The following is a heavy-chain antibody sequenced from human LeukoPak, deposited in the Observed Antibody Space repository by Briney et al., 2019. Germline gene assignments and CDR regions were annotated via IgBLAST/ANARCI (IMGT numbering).Heavy chain of an antibody. CDR3: AGGMSIAAPYY. CDR2: IYSGGST. Sequence: TGGSLRLSCAASGFTFSSYSMNWVRQAPGKGLEWVSVIYSGGSTYYADSVTGRFTISRDNSKNTLYLQMNSLRAEDTAVYYCAGGMSIAAPYYWGQGTLVTVSS. J-gene: IGHJ4*02. CDR1: GFTFSSYS. D-gene: IGHD6-6*01. V-gene: IGHV3-66*02.